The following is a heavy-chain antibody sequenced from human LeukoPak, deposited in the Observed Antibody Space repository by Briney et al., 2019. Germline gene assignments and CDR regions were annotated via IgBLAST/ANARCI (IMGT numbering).Heavy chain of an antibody. D-gene: IGHD3-22*01. CDR3: ANFDSSGYHNWFDP. CDR2: IYSGDST. J-gene: IGHJ5*02. Sequence: GGSLRLSCAASGFTVRNNYMTWVRQAPGKGLEWVSIIYSGDSTSYADSVKGRFTISRDNSKNTLYLQMNSLRAEDTAVYYCANFDSSGYHNWFDPWGQGTLVTVSS. V-gene: IGHV3-53*05. CDR1: GFTVRNNY.